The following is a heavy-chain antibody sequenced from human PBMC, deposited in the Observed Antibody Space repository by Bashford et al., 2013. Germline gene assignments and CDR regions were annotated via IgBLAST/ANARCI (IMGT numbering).Heavy chain of an antibody. CDR3: AGKRVIVVVPAAWGPYYYGMDV. V-gene: IGHV4-39*01. Sequence: SETLSLTCTVSGGSISSSSYYWGWIRQPPGKGLEWIGSIYYSGSSHYNPSLKSRVTISVDTSKNQFSLKLSSVTAADTAVYYCAGKRVIVVVPAAWGPYYYGMDVWGQGTTVTVSS. D-gene: IGHD2-2*01. J-gene: IGHJ6*02. CDR1: GGSISSSSYY. CDR2: IYYSGSS.